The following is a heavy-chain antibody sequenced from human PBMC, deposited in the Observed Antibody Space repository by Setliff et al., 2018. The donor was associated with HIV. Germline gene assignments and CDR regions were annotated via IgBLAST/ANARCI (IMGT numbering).Heavy chain of an antibody. Sequence: ASVKVSCKASGYTFTDYYIHGVRQAPGQGLEWMGWINPNSSDTNYAQKFQGRVTMTRDTSISTAYMDLSRLRSDDTDVYYCARRVPPIPIGDLDYWGQGTLVTVSS. J-gene: IGHJ4*02. CDR3: ARRVPPIPIGDLDY. V-gene: IGHV1-2*02. D-gene: IGHD4-17*01. CDR1: GYTFTDYY. CDR2: INPNSSDT.